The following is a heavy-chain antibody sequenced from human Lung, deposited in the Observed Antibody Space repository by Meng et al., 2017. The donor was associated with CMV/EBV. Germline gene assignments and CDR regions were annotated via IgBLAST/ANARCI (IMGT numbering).Heavy chain of an antibody. V-gene: IGHV3-48*03. J-gene: IGHJ4*01. CDR2: ISSSGRTI. D-gene: IGHD2-2*01. CDR3: WRHGVYCSSLSCALDF. CDR1: GFNFSPYE. Sequence: SCAASGFNFSPYEISWVRQAPGKGLEWVSFISSSGRTIYYTDSVRGRFTISRDDGKNSLFLQMNSLRVEDTAIYYYWRHGVYCSSLSCALDFWGQGXLVTVSS.